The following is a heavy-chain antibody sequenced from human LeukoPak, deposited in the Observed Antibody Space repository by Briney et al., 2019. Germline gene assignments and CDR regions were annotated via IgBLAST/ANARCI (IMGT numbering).Heavy chain of an antibody. J-gene: IGHJ3*02. Sequence: GGSLRLSCAASGFTFSDFSMNWVRQAPGKGLEWVSAISGSGGSTYYADSVKGRFTISRDNSKNTLYLQMNSLRAEDTAVYYCAKEPGIAAAGDAFDIWGQGTMVTVSS. CDR1: GFTFSDFS. D-gene: IGHD6-13*01. CDR3: AKEPGIAAAGDAFDI. CDR2: ISGSGGST. V-gene: IGHV3-23*01.